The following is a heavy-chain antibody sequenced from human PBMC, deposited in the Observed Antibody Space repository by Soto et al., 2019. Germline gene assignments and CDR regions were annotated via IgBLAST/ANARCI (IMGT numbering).Heavy chain of an antibody. J-gene: IGHJ4*02. CDR2: INADNGNT. V-gene: IGHV1-3*01. CDR1: GYTFTSYA. CDR3: ATTHWSGGSCYSFDY. Sequence: QVQLVQSGAEVKKPGASVKVSCKASGYTFTSYAMHWVRQAPGQRLEWMGWINADNGNTKYSQKFQGRVTITRDTSASTAYLELSSGTSEDTAVYYCATTHWSGGSCYSFDYWGQGTLVTVSS. D-gene: IGHD2-15*01.